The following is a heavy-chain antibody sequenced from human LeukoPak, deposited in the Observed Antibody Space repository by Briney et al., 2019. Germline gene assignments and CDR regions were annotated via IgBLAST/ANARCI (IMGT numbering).Heavy chain of an antibody. D-gene: IGHD3-10*01. V-gene: IGHV4-34*01. J-gene: IGHJ6*04. CDR2: INHSGST. Sequence: SETLSLTCAVYGGSFSGYYWSWIRQPPGKGLEWIGEINHSGSTNYNPSLKSRVALSVDTSKNQFSLKLSSVTAADTAVYYCARESCYGSGKSRFVDVWGKGTTVTVSS. CDR3: ARESCYGSGKSRFVDV. CDR1: GGSFSGYY.